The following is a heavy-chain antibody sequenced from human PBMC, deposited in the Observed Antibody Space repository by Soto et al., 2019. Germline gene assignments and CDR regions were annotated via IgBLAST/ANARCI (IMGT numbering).Heavy chain of an antibody. V-gene: IGHV1-69*06. Sequence: SVKVSCKASGGTFGSDAITWVRQAPGQGLEWVGRIIPIFGTTNYAQNLQGRVTISADKSTLASYMELHSLTSDDTALYYCARDRTDSGYYTNWLDPWGQGTQVTVS. D-gene: IGHD3-22*01. CDR2: IIPIFGTT. CDR1: GGTFGSDA. J-gene: IGHJ5*02. CDR3: ARDRTDSGYYTNWLDP.